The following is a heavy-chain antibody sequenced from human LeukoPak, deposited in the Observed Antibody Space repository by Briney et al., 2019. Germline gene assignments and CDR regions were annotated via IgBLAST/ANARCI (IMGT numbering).Heavy chain of an antibody. Sequence: PGGVLRLSCAASGFTFSSYAMHWVRQAPGKGLEWVAVISYDGSNKYYADSVKGRFTISRDNSKNTLHLQMNSLRAEDTAVYYCARDSDTMVRGVRGSFDPWGQGTLVTVSS. D-gene: IGHD3-10*01. V-gene: IGHV3-30*14. CDR1: GFTFSSYA. CDR2: ISYDGSNK. J-gene: IGHJ5*02. CDR3: ARDSDTMVRGVRGSFDP.